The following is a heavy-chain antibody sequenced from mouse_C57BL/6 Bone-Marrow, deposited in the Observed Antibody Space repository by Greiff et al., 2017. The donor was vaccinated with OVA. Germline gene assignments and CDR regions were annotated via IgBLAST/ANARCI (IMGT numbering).Heavy chain of an antibody. V-gene: IGHV14-4*01. CDR1: GFNIKDDY. CDR2: IDPENGDT. Sequence: VQLQQSGAELVRPGASVKLSCTASGFNIKDDYMHWVKQRPEQGLEWIGWIDPENGDTEYASKFQGKATITADTSSNTAYLQLSSLTSEDTVVYYCTTFRGNYFDYWGQGTTLTVSS. J-gene: IGHJ2*01. CDR3: TTFRGNYFDY.